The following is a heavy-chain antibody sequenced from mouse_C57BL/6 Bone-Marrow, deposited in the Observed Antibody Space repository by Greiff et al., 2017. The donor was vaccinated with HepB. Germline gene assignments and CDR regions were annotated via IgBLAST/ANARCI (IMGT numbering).Heavy chain of an antibody. J-gene: IGHJ3*01. Sequence: DVMLVESGGGLVKPGGSLKLSCAASGFTFSSYAMSWVRQTPEKRLEWVATISDGGSYTYYPDNVKGRFTISRDNAKNNLYLQMSHLKSEDTAMYYCARGRLPSWFAYWGQGTLVTVSA. D-gene: IGHD2-2*01. CDR3: ARGRLPSWFAY. V-gene: IGHV5-4*03. CDR1: GFTFSSYA. CDR2: ISDGGSYT.